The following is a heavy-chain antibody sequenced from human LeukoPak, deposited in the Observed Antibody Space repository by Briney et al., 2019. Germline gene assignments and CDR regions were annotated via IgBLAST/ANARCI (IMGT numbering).Heavy chain of an antibody. Sequence: GGSLRLSCAASGFTFSSYAMSWVRQAPGKGLEWVSAISGSGGSTYYADSVKGRFTISRDNSKNTVDMQMNSLRAEDTAAYYCAKGIYDSSGYYGHYFDYWGPGTLVTVSS. CDR2: ISGSGGST. CDR3: AKGIYDSSGYYGHYFDY. CDR1: GFTFSSYA. D-gene: IGHD3-22*01. V-gene: IGHV3-23*01. J-gene: IGHJ4*02.